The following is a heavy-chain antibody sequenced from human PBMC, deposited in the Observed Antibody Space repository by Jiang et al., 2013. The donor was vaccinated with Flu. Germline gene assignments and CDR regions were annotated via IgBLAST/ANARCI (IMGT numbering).Heavy chain of an antibody. J-gene: IGHJ4*02. D-gene: IGHD3-10*01. CDR1: GGSISSGGYY. CDR2: IYYSGST. V-gene: IGHV4-31*03. Sequence: PGLVKPSQTLSLTCTVSGGSISSGGYYWSWIRQHPGKGLEWIGYIYYSGSTYYNPSLKSRVTMSVDKSKNKFSLRLVSVAAADTAVYYCAREAGLWFGELRAPLEYWGQGTLVTVSS. CDR3: AREAGLWFGELRAPLEY.